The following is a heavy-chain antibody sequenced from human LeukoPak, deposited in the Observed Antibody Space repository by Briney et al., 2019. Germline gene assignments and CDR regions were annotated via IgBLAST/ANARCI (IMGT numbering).Heavy chain of an antibody. J-gene: IGHJ3*02. CDR1: GYTFTTYG. CDR3: ARDLGYCGGDCYHDTFDI. Sequence: ASVKVSCKASGYTFTTYGISWVRQAPGQGLEWMGWIGPYKGNAYRGQKDQGRVNMTTDTSTSTVYMEMRSLRSDDTAVYYCARDLGYCGGDCYHDTFDIWGQGTMVTVSS. V-gene: IGHV1-18*04. D-gene: IGHD2-21*02. CDR2: IGPYKGNA.